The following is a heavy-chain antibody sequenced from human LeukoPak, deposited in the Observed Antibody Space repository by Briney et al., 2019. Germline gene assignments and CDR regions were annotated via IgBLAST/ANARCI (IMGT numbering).Heavy chain of an antibody. CDR1: GFTFSSYW. Sequence: GGSLRLSCAASGFTFSSYWMHWVRHAPGKGLVWVSRINSDGSSTSYADSVKGRFTISRDNAKNTLYLQMNSLRAEDTAVYYCARATKAAGPFDYWGQGTLVTVSS. D-gene: IGHD6-13*01. CDR3: ARATKAAGPFDY. CDR2: INSDGSST. J-gene: IGHJ4*02. V-gene: IGHV3-74*01.